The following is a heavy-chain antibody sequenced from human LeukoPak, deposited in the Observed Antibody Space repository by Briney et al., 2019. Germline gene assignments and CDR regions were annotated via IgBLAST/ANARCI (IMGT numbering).Heavy chain of an antibody. CDR2: ISTYNGHT. Sequence: ASVKVSCKVSGSTFTNHGISWVREAPGQGLEWMGWISTYNGHTNYAQKFQGRVTITTETSTSTAYMELRSLRCDDTAVYYCARDDYGGNSGLFDYWGHGTLVTVSS. V-gene: IGHV1-18*01. CDR1: GSTFTNHG. J-gene: IGHJ4*01. D-gene: IGHD4-23*01. CDR3: ARDDYGGNSGLFDY.